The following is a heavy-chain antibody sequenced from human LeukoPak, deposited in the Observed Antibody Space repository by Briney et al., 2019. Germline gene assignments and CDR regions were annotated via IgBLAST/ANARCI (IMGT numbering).Heavy chain of an antibody. D-gene: IGHD6-13*01. CDR3: ARHGYSSSGILGY. CDR2: IYPGDSDT. Sequence: GESLKISCKGFGYTFTSYWIGWVRQMPGKGLEWMGIIYPGDSDTRYRPSFQGQVTISADKSISTVYLQWSSLKASDTAMYYCARHGYSSSGILGYWGQGTLVTVSS. J-gene: IGHJ4*02. V-gene: IGHV5-51*01. CDR1: GYTFTSYW.